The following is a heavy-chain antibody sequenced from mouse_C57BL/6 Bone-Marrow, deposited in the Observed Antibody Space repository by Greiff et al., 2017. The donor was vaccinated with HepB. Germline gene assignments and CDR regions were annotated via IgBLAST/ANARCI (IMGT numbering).Heavy chain of an antibody. CDR2: ISSGGSYT. CDR1: GFTFSSYG. J-gene: IGHJ3*01. Sequence: EVQVVESGGDLVKPGGSLKLSCAASGFTFSSYGMSWVRQTPDKRLEWVATISSGGSYTYYPDSVKGRFTISRDNAKNTLYLQMSSLKSEDTAMYYCARFLPRGAYWGQGTLVTVSA. V-gene: IGHV5-6*01. D-gene: IGHD2-1*01. CDR3: ARFLPRGAY.